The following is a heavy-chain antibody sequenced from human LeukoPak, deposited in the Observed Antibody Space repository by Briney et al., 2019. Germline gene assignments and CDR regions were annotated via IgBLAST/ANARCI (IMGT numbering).Heavy chain of an antibody. J-gene: IGHJ5*02. V-gene: IGHV3-66*01. D-gene: IGHD4-17*01. CDR2: IYSDTNT. CDR1: GFTVTSNY. Sequence: GGSLRLSCAASGFTVTSNYMSWVRQAPGKGLEWVSVIYSDTNTYFADSVKGRFTISRDNSKNTVYLQMNSLRVEDTAVYYCARDFGDYWFDPWGQGTLVTVSS. CDR3: ARDFGDYWFDP.